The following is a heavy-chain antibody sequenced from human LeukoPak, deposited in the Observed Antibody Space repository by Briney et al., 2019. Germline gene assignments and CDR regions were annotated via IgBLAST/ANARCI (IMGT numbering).Heavy chain of an antibody. Sequence: GGSPKISCKGSGYSFTSYWIGRVRQMPGKGVEWMGIIYPGDSDTRYSPSFQGQVTISADKSISTAYLQWSSLKDSDTAMYYCARLRDIVVVPAASWAFYIWGQGTMVTVSS. D-gene: IGHD2-2*01. CDR3: ARLRDIVVVPAASWAFYI. CDR1: GYSFTSYW. J-gene: IGHJ3*02. CDR2: IYPGDSDT. V-gene: IGHV5-51*01.